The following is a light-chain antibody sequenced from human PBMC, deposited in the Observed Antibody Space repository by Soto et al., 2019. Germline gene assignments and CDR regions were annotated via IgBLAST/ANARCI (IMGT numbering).Light chain of an antibody. V-gene: IGKV3-11*01. J-gene: IGKJ4*01. CDR3: QHRSDWPPRLT. CDR1: RSVSSY. Sequence: EIVFTQSPATLSLSPGERATLSCGASRSVSSYLAWYQQKPGQAPRLLIYDASYSATGIPAWFSGSGSGTDFTLTISSLEPEDFAVYYCQHRSDWPPRLTFGGGTKVEIK. CDR2: DAS.